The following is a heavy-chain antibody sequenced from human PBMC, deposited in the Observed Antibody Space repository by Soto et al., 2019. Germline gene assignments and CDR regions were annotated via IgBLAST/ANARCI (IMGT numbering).Heavy chain of an antibody. V-gene: IGHV4-30-4*01. D-gene: IGHD5-12*01. CDR2: IYYSGST. CDR1: GGSISSGDYY. CDR3: AREATADIVATIGGFDP. Sequence: SETLSLTCTVSGGSISSGDYYWSWIRQPPGKGLEWIGNIYYSGSTYYNPSLKSRVTISVDTSKNQFSLKLSSVTAADTAVYYWAREATADIVATIGGFDPWGQGTLVTVSS. J-gene: IGHJ5*02.